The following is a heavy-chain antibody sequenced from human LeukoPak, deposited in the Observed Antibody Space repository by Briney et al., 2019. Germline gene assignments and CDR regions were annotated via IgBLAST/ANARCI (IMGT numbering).Heavy chain of an antibody. CDR2: LSGSGGTT. J-gene: IGHJ4*02. V-gene: IGHV3-23*01. D-gene: IGHD6-13*01. CDR3: AKAQYSSSWYVFDY. Sequence: GGSLRLSCAASGFTLSNDAMSGVRQAPGKGLEGVSALSGSGGTTYYADSVKGRFTISRDNSKNTLYLQMNSLRAEDTAVYYCAKAQYSSSWYVFDYWGQGTLVTVSS. CDR1: GFTLSNDA.